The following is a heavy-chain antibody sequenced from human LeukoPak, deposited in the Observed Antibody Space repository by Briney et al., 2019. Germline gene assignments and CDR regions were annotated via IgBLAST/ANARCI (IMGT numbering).Heavy chain of an antibody. CDR2: IYYSGST. V-gene: IGHV4-59*01. CDR3: ARAQEQWLVSGAIDY. CDR1: GGSISSYY. J-gene: IGHJ4*02. D-gene: IGHD6-19*01. Sequence: SETLSLTCTVSGGSISSYYWSWIRQPPGKGLEWIGYIYYSGSTNYNPSLKSRVTISVDTSKNQFSLKLSSVTAADTAVYYCARAQEQWLVSGAIDYWGQGTLVSVSS.